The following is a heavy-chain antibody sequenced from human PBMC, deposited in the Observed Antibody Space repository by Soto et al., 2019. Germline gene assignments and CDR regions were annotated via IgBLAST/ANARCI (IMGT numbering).Heavy chain of an antibody. CDR2: MNPNSGNT. V-gene: IGHV1-8*01. Sequence: QVQLVQSGAEVKKPGASVKVSCKASGYTFTSYDINWVRQATGQGLEWMGWMNPNSGNTGYAQKFQGRVTMTRNTSISTAYMELSSMRAEDTAVYDFAISPDGYYYYGMDVWGQGTTVTVSS. CDR1: GYTFTSYD. J-gene: IGHJ6*02. CDR3: AISPDGYYYYGMDV. D-gene: IGHD3-16*02.